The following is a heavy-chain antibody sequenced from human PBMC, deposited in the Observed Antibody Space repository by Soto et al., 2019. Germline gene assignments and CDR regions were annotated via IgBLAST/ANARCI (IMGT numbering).Heavy chain of an antibody. CDR3: ARDPLHYYGSGSPSRWFDP. CDR2: INHSGST. CDR1: GGSFSGYY. J-gene: IGHJ5*02. Sequence: PSETLSLTCAVYGGSFSGYYWSWIRQPPGKGLEWIGEINHSGSTNYNPSLKSRVTISVDTSKNQFSLKLSPVTAADTAVYYCARDPLHYYGSGSPSRWFDPWGQGTLVTVSS. V-gene: IGHV4-34*01. D-gene: IGHD3-10*01.